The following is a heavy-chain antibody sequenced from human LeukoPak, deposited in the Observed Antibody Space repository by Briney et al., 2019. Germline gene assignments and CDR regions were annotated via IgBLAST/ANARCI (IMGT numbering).Heavy chain of an antibody. J-gene: IGHJ4*02. V-gene: IGHV1-18*01. D-gene: IGHD6-19*01. Sequence: ASVKVSCKASGYTLPSYGISWVRQAPGQGLEGMGWINAYNGNTNYAQKLQGRVTMTTNTSTSTAYMELRSRRSDDTAVYYCARGWDSSGWWTVDYWCQGTLVTVSS. CDR2: INAYNGNT. CDR1: GYTLPSYG. CDR3: ARGWDSSGWWTVDY.